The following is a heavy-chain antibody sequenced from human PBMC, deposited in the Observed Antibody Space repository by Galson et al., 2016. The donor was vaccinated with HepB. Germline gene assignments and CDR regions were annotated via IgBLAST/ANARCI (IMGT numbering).Heavy chain of an antibody. Sequence: ETLSLTCAVSRGSISSNNWWSWVRQTPGKGLEWIGYIYYSGSTNYNPSLKSRVTISVDTSKNHFSLKLSSVTAADTAVYYCARGDCGGDCYVDYWGQGTLVTVSS. V-gene: IGHV4-4*02. J-gene: IGHJ4*02. CDR2: IYYSGST. CDR1: RGSISSNNW. D-gene: IGHD2-21*01. CDR3: ARGDCGGDCYVDY.